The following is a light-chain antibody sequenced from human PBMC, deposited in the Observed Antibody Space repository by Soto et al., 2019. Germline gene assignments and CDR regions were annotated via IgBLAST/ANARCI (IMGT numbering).Light chain of an antibody. CDR1: QGISSY. Sequence: RRKTQSPSSFSASTGDRVTITCRASQGISSYLAWYQQKPGKAPKLLIYAASTLQSGVPSRFSGSGSGTDFTLTISCLQSEDFATYYCQQYYSYPLTFGGGTKVEIK. V-gene: IGKV1-8*01. J-gene: IGKJ4*01. CDR2: AAS. CDR3: QQYYSYPLT.